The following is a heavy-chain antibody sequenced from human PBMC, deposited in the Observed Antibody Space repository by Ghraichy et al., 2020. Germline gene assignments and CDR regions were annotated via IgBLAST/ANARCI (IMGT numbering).Heavy chain of an antibody. CDR2: INHSGST. CDR3: ARGSKISTPDAFDI. D-gene: IGHD2/OR15-2a*01. Sequence: SETLSLTCAVYGGSFSGYYWSWIRQPPGKGLEWIGEINHSGSTNYNPSLKSRVTISVDTSKNQFSLKLSSVTAADTAMYYCARGSKISTPDAFDIWVKGQWSPSLQ. CDR1: GGSFSGYY. V-gene: IGHV4-34*01. J-gene: IGHJ3*02.